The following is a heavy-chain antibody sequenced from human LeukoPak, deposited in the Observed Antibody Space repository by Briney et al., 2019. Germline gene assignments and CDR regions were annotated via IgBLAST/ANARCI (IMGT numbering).Heavy chain of an antibody. Sequence: SETLSLTCTVSGGSISSGGYYWSWIRQPPGKGLEWIGYIYHSGSTYYNPSLKSRVTISVDRSKNQFSLKLSSVTAADTAVYYCARDVAARRVFDYWGQGTLVTVSS. V-gene: IGHV4-30-2*01. CDR3: ARDVAARRVFDY. D-gene: IGHD6-6*01. J-gene: IGHJ4*02. CDR2: IYHSGST. CDR1: GGSISSGGYY.